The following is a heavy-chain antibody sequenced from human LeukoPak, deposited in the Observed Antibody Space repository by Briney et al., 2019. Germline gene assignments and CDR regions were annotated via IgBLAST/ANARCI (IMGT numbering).Heavy chain of an antibody. CDR2: ISGSSTYI. Sequence: GGSLRLSCAAPGFAFSSYSMNWVRQAPGKGLEWVSSISGSSTYIYSANSLKGRFSISRDNAKNSLYLQMNSLRAEDTAVYFCARASLSEIIAAEAFFDSWGQGTLVTVSS. J-gene: IGHJ4*02. V-gene: IGHV3-21*01. D-gene: IGHD6-13*01. CDR1: GFAFSSYS. CDR3: ARASLSEIIAAEAFFDS.